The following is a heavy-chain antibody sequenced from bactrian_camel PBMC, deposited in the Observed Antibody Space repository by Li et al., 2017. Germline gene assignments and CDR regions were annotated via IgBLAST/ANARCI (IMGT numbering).Heavy chain of an antibody. CDR3: AADPRPECIATMTSLLTYQTLLS. V-gene: IGHV3S53*01. J-gene: IGHJ6*01. CDR2: IEGDGTT. Sequence: HVQLVESGGSSVQAGGSLRLNCAFDAYTPTSVRMGWFCQAPGKEREGVAAIEGDGTTSYADFVEGRFSVSKDNAKNTLYLQMNSPKPEDTAMYYCAADPRPECIATMTSLLTYQTLLSGARGPRSPSP. D-gene: IGHD4*01. CDR1: AYTPTSVR.